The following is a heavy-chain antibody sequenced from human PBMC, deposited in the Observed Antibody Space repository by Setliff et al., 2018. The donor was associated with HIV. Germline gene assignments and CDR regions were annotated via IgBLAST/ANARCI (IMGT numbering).Heavy chain of an antibody. CDR1: GGSISGYY. CDR2: INHGGST. Sequence: SETLSLTCTVSGGSISGYYWSWIRQSPGKGLEWIGEINHGGSTDYNPSLKSRLTISVDTSKNQFSLKLSSVTAADTAIYYCARRGDFWDGYSYPNDYYFAMDVWGQGTAVTVSS. V-gene: IGHV4-34*01. D-gene: IGHD3-3*01. CDR3: ARRGDFWDGYSYPNDYYFAMDV. J-gene: IGHJ6*02.